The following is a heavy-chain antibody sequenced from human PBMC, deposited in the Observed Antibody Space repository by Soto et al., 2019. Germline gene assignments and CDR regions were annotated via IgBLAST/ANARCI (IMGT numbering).Heavy chain of an antibody. CDR2: INPNGGST. D-gene: IGHD3-10*01. J-gene: IGHJ4*02. V-gene: IGHV1-46*01. CDR1: GYIFTNYY. Sequence: QVQLVQSGAEVKKPGASVKVSCKASGYIFTNYYIHWVRQAPGQGLEWMGIINPNGGSTNSAQKFQGRITLTRDTSTSTVYIDLSSLRSEDTAVYYCARGLYSGDYWGQGTLVTVSS. CDR3: ARGLYSGDY.